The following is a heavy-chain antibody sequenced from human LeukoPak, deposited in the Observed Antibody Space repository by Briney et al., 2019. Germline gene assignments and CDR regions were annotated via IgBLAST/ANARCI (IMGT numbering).Heavy chain of an antibody. CDR2: KSYDGSNK. CDR3: AKDSDRSVVVWWYYYYGMDV. D-gene: IGHD2-21*01. J-gene: IGHJ6*02. V-gene: IGHV3-30*04. CDR1: GFTFNNYA. Sequence: GGSLRLSCAASGFTFNNYAMHWVRQAPGKGLEWLAVKSYDGSNKYYADSVKGRFTISRDNSKNTLYLQMNSLRAEDTAVYYCAKDSDRSVVVWWYYYYGMDVWGQGTTVTVSS.